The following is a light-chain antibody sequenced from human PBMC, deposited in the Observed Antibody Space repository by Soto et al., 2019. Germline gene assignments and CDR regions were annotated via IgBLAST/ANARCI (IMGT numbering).Light chain of an antibody. V-gene: IGKV3-15*01. Sequence: ILMTQSPATLSVSPGERATLSCRASQSVSNNLAWYQQKPGQAPRLLIYDASTRATGIPARFSGSGSGTEFTLTISGMQSEDFSVYYCQQYNIWPPWTFGQGTKVEVK. CDR2: DAS. CDR1: QSVSNN. J-gene: IGKJ1*01. CDR3: QQYNIWPPWT.